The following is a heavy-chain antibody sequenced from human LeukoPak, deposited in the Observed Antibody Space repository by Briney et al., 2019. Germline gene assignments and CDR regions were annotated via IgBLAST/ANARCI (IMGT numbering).Heavy chain of an antibody. V-gene: IGHV4-59*01. Sequence: SETLSLTCTVSGGPISSYCWSWIRQPPGKGLEWIGYIYYSGSTNYNPSLKSRVTISVDTSKNQFSLKLSSVTAADTAVYYCARGRDSSGWYRAFDIWGQGTMVTVSS. CDR3: ARGRDSSGWYRAFDI. CDR1: GGPISSYC. CDR2: IYYSGST. J-gene: IGHJ3*02. D-gene: IGHD6-19*01.